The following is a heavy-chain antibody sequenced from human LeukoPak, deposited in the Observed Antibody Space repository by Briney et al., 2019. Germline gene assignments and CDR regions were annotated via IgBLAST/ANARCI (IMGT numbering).Heavy chain of an antibody. Sequence: SETLSLTCSVSGGSISRHYWSWIRQPPGKGLEWIGYISYSGSTRYNPSFQSRVTISLDTSKTHFSLKLTSVTAADTAVYYCARLLNNDNSGDPDTFDMWGPGTMVTVSS. CDR1: GGSISRHY. CDR2: ISYSGST. CDR3: ARLLNNDNSGDPDTFDM. D-gene: IGHD3-22*01. J-gene: IGHJ3*02. V-gene: IGHV4-59*08.